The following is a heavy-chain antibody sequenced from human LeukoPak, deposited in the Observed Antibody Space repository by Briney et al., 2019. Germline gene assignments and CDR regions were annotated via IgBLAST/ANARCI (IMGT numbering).Heavy chain of an antibody. CDR1: GGSISNYY. D-gene: IGHD4-17*01. V-gene: IGHV4-59*12. Sequence: SETLSLTCTVSGGSISNYYWSWIRQPPGKGLEWIGYIYSSGSTNYNPSLKSRVAISVDTSKIQFSLKLSSVTAADTAVYYCTRDTGTTGEVKFDPWGQGTLVTVSS. CDR3: TRDTGTTGEVKFDP. CDR2: IYSSGST. J-gene: IGHJ5*02.